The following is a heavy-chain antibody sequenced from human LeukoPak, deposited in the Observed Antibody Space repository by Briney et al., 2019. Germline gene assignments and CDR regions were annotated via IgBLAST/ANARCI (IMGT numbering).Heavy chain of an antibody. CDR2: IWYDGSNK. D-gene: IGHD6-13*01. CDR3: ARRIAAAGVDY. J-gene: IGHJ4*02. CDR1: GFTFSSYG. Sequence: GGSLRLSCAASGFTFSSYGMHWVRQAPGKGLEWVAVIWYDGSNKYYADSAKGRFTISRDNSKNTLYLQMNSLRAEDTAVYYCARRIAAAGVDYWGQGTLVTVSS. V-gene: IGHV3-33*01.